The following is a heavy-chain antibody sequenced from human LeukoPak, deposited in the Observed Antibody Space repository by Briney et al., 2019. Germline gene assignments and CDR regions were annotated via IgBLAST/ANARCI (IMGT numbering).Heavy chain of an antibody. CDR3: ARCGYSSSWYAGY. V-gene: IGHV3-7*01. Sequence: GSLRLSCAASGFTFSDYRMSWVRQAPGKGLEWVANIKQDGSENHYVGSVKGRFTISRDNAKNSLYLQMNSLRVEDTAVYFCARCGYSSSWYAGYWGLGTRVTVSS. D-gene: IGHD6-13*01. CDR1: GFTFSDYR. J-gene: IGHJ4*02. CDR2: IKQDGSEN.